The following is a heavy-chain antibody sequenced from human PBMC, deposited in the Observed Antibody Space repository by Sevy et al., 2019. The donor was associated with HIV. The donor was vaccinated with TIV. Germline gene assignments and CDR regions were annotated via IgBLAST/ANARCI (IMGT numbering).Heavy chain of an antibody. V-gene: IGHV4-30-2*01. Sequence: TLSLTCAVSGGSISSGGYSWSWIRQPPGKGLEWIGYIYHSGSTYYNPSLKSRVTISVDRSKNQFSLKLSSVTAADTAVYYCARLIYSNYELGWFDPWGQGTLVTVSS. CDR2: IYHSGST. CDR3: ARLIYSNYELGWFDP. D-gene: IGHD4-4*01. CDR1: GGSISSGGYS. J-gene: IGHJ5*02.